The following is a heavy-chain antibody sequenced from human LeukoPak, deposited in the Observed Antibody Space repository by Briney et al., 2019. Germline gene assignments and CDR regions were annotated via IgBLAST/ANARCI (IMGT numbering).Heavy chain of an antibody. J-gene: IGHJ4*02. V-gene: IGHV1-69*05. CDR1: GGTFSSYA. CDR3: ARAQVPAALGHYFDY. Sequence: SVKVSCKASGGTFSSYAISWVRQAPGQGLEWMGGIIPIFGTANYAQKFQGRVTITTDESTSTAYMELGSLRSEDTAVYYCARAQVPAALGHYFDYWGQGTLVTVSS. CDR2: IIPIFGTA. D-gene: IGHD2-2*01.